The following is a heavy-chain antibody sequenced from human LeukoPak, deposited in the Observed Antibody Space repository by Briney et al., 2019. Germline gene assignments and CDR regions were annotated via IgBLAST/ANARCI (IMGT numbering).Heavy chain of an antibody. Sequence: PGGALRLSCAASGFDLSFYAMHWVRQAPGKGLEWVAVISYDGSNQHYADSVKGRFTISRDNSKNTLYLQMNSLRVEDTALYYCAREGSGSYYFRYFQHWGQGTLVTVSS. D-gene: IGHD1-26*01. J-gene: IGHJ1*01. V-gene: IGHV3-30*04. CDR1: GFDLSFYA. CDR2: ISYDGSNQ. CDR3: AREGSGSYYFRYFQH.